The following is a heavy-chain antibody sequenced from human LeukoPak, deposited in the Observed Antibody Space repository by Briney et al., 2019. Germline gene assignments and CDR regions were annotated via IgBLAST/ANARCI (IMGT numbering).Heavy chain of an antibody. V-gene: IGHV3-7*01. CDR3: IGGSNMDY. D-gene: IGHD1-26*01. Sequence: GGSLRLSCAASGFTFSSYWMSWVRQVPGKGLEWVANIKQDGGEKYYADSVKGRFTISIDNARNSLYLQMNSLRAEDTAVYYCIGGSNMDYWGQGTLVTVSS. J-gene: IGHJ4*02. CDR1: GFTFSSYW. CDR2: IKQDGGEK.